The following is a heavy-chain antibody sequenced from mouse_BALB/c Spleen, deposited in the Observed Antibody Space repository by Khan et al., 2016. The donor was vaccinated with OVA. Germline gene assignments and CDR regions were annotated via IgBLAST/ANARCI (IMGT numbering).Heavy chain of an antibody. V-gene: IGHV3-2*02. CDR2: ITNSGST. CDR3: AGELGRYYAMDY. Sequence: EVQLQESGPGLVKPSQSLSLTCTVTGYSITRDYAWNWIRQFPGNKLEWMGYITNSGSTNYNPSLTSRISITRDTSKNQSFLQLNSVTTEATATYYWAGELGRYYAMDYWGQGTSGTVSS. J-gene: IGHJ4*01. CDR1: GYSITRDYA. D-gene: IGHD4-1*01.